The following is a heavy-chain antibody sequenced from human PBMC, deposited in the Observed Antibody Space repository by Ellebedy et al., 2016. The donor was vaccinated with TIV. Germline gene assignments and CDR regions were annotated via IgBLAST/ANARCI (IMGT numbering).Heavy chain of an antibody. V-gene: IGHV3-7*01. D-gene: IGHD3/OR15-3a*01. Sequence: GGSLRLSXVGSGFTLSSYWMSWVRRAPGKGLEWVAHINQDGNEIYYVDSVKGRFTISRDNAKNSLYLQMNSLRTEDTALYYCARDTSNRAAMIIGYFDPWGQGTLVTVSS. CDR2: INQDGNEI. CDR3: ARDTSNRAAMIIGYFDP. J-gene: IGHJ5*02. CDR1: GFTLSSYW.